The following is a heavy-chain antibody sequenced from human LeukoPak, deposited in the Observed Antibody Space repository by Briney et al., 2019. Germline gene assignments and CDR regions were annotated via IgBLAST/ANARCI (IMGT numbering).Heavy chain of an antibody. D-gene: IGHD3-16*02. Sequence: SETMSLTCAVYGGSFSGYYWSWIRQPPGKGLEWIGEINHSGSTNYNPSLKSRVTISVDTSKHQVSLRLSSVTAADTAVYYCARGSTLYDYVWGSYRTGYYFNYWGQGTLVSVSS. CDR2: INHSGST. V-gene: IGHV4-34*01. J-gene: IGHJ4*02. CDR3: ARGSTLYDYVWGSYRTGYYFNY. CDR1: GGSFSGYY.